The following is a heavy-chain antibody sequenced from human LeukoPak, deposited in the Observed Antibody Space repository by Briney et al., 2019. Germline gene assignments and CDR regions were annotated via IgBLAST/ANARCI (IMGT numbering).Heavy chain of an antibody. CDR3: AMQRTYYYDSSGYRHRYFDY. V-gene: IGHV1-8*01. CDR1: GYTFTSYD. CDR2: MNPNSGNT. J-gene: IGHJ4*02. Sequence: ASVKVSCKASGYTFTSYDINWGRQAPGQGLEWMGWMNPNSGNTDYAQKFQGRVTMTRNTSISTAYMELSSLRSEDTAVYYCAMQRTYYYDSSGYRHRYFDYWGQGTLVTVSS. D-gene: IGHD3-22*01.